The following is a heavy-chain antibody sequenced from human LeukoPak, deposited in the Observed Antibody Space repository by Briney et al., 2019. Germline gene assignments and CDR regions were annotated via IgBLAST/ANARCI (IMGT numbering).Heavy chain of an antibody. J-gene: IGHJ4*02. V-gene: IGHV7-4-1*02. Sequence: ASVTVSCKASGYTFTSYAMNFVRQAPGQGLEWMGWINTNTGNPTYAQGFPGRFVFSLYTSGSTAYLQISSLQDEDTDVYYCARDQGNLVRKSWYGVGGPCGDWGQGTLVTVSS. CDR1: GYTFTSYA. CDR2: INTNTGNP. CDR3: ARDQGNLVRKSWYGVGGPCGD. D-gene: IGHD4-17*01.